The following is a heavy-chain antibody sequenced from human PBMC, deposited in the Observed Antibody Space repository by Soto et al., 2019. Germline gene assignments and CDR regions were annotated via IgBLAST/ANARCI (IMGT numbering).Heavy chain of an antibody. J-gene: IGHJ4*02. CDR3: ATDQPGPTSY. Sequence: GGSLRLSCGGSGFTFSSYWMSWVRQAPGKGLEWVAIIKEDGSEKYYVDSVKGRFTISRDNAKNSLYLQMNSLRAEDTAVYYCATDQPGPTSYWGQGTLVTVSS. V-gene: IGHV3-7*01. CDR1: GFTFSSYW. CDR2: IKEDGSEK.